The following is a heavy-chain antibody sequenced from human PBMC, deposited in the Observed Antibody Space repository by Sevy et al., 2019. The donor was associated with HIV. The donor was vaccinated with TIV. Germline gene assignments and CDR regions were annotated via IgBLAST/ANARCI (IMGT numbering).Heavy chain of an antibody. V-gene: IGHV3-7*01. Sequence: GGFLRLSCAASGFTFGDYWLTWVRQVPGKGLEWVANIKQGGSETYYADSVKGRFSISRDNAKNSLYLQMNSLRAEDXXXXYCARCQPDNYYHDGAVYYGLLFDHWGQGALVTVSS. J-gene: IGHJ4*02. CDR2: IKQGGSET. CDR1: GFTFGDYW. D-gene: IGHD3-9*01. CDR3: ARCQPDNYYHDGAVYYGLLFDH.